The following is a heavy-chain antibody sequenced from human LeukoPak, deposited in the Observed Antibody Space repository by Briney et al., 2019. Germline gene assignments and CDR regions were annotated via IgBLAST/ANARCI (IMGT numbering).Heavy chain of an antibody. J-gene: IGHJ4*02. D-gene: IGHD3-3*01. CDR1: GFTFSSYS. Sequence: GGSLRLSCAASGFTFSSYSMNWVRQAPGKGLEWVSSISSSSSYIYYADSVKGRFTISRDNAKNSLYLQMSSLRAEDTAVYYCARAAGYTIFGVDSTQFAPSDYWGQGTLVTVSS. V-gene: IGHV3-21*01. CDR2: ISSSSSYI. CDR3: ARAAGYTIFGVDSTQFAPSDY.